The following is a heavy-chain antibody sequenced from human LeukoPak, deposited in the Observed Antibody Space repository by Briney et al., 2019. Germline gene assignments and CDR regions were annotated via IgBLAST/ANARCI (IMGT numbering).Heavy chain of an antibody. CDR1: GYSFTTSW. CDR2: IYPGESDT. D-gene: IGHD3-22*01. Sequence: GESLKISCKRPGYSFTTSWFAWLRKLPAKGLNWREFIYPGESDTRYRPYFQGQVNISADKSISTAYLQWSSLKASETAMYYCARREVEGDSSARGAFDIWGEGTMLTVSS. CDR3: ARREVEGDSSARGAFDI. J-gene: IGHJ3*02. V-gene: IGHV5-51*01.